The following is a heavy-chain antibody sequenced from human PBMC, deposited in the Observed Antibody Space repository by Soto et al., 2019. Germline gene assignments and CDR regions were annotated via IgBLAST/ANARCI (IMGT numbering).Heavy chain of an antibody. Sequence: GESLKISCQAAGYSLSTFCIGHLIDWFGQVPGKGLEWMGSIYPGDSDARYSPSFQGQVTMSVDKSISTAYLQWSSLKASDTAMYFCARSPTLQLLNPGYSDSWGQGTLVTVSS. CDR1: GYSLSTFC. D-gene: IGHD1-1*01. J-gene: IGHJ4*02. CDR3: ARSPTLQLLNPGYSDS. V-gene: IGHV5-51*01. CDR2: IYPGDSDA.